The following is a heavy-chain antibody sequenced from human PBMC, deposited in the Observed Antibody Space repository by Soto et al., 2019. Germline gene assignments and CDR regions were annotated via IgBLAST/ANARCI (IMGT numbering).Heavy chain of an antibody. CDR2: ISYDVSNK. Sequence: GGSLRLSCAASGFTFSSYGMHWVRQAPGKGLEWVAVISYDVSNKYYADSVKGRFTISRDNSKNTLYLQMNSLRAEDTAVYYCAKDRGYASSGYLYYFDSWGQGTLVPVSS. D-gene: IGHD3-22*01. J-gene: IGHJ4*02. V-gene: IGHV3-30*18. CDR3: AKDRGYASSGYLYYFDS. CDR1: GFTFSSYG.